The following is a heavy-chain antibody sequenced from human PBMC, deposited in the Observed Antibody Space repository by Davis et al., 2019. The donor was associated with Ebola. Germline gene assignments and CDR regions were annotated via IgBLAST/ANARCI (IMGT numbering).Heavy chain of an antibody. J-gene: IGHJ4*02. CDR2: ITRTSGYI. CDR1: GFTFSTYT. V-gene: IGHV3-21*04. Sequence: GESLKISCAASGFTFSTYTMNWVRQAPGKGLEWVSSITRTSGYIYYADSVKGRFTISRDNAKNSLYLQMNSLRPEDTAFYYCAKDTNRRLRFDFDCWGQGTLVTVSS. CDR3: AKDTNRRLRFDFDC. D-gene: IGHD3-3*01.